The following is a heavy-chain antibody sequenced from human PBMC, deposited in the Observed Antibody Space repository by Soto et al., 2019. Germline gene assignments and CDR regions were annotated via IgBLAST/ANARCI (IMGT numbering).Heavy chain of an antibody. V-gene: IGHV4-34*01. J-gene: IGHJ4*02. D-gene: IGHD3-10*01. CDR3: ARFGKVRGVDY. CDR1: GGSFSGYY. CDR2: INHSGST. Sequence: SETLSLTCAVYGGSFSGYYWSWIRQPPGKGLEWIGEINHSGSTNYNPSLKSRVTISVDTSKNQFSLKLSSVTAADTAVYYCARFGKVRGVDYWGQGTLVTVSS.